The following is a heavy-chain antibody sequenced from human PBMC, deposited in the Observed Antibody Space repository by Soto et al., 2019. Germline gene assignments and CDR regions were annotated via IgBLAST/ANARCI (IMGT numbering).Heavy chain of an antibody. J-gene: IGHJ6*02. CDR1: GGSISSSNW. V-gene: IGHV4-4*02. CDR3: SRPLTHADGMDV. CDR2: IYHSGST. Sequence: QVQLQESGPGLVKPSGTLSLTCAVSGGSISSSNWWSWVRQPPGKGLEWIGEIYHSGSTNYNPSLKRLVTISVDKLKNQISLKLSSVIAADTAVYYCSRPLTHADGMDVWGQGTTVIVSS. D-gene: IGHD2-21*02.